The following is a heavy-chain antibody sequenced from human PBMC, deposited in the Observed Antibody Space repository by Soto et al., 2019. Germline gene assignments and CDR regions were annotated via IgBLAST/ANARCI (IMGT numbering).Heavy chain of an antibody. V-gene: IGHV4-31*03. D-gene: IGHD2-2*01. CDR3: ASRLKGGVLVPAAMRGMGDY. CDR2: IYYSGST. CDR1: GGSISSGGYY. Sequence: QVQLQESGPGLVKPSQTLSLTCTVSGGSISSGGYYWSWIRQHPGKGLEWIGYIYYSGSTYYNPSLKSRVTISVDTSKNQFSLKLSSVTAADTAVYYCASRLKGGVLVPAAMRGMGDYWGQGTLVTVSS. J-gene: IGHJ4*02.